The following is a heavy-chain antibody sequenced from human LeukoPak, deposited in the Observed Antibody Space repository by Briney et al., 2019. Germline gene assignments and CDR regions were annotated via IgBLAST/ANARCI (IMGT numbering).Heavy chain of an antibody. CDR1: GYTLTELS. CDR2: FDPEDGET. Sequence: ASVKVSCKVSGYTLTELSMHWVRQAPGKGLEWMGGFDPEDGETIYAQKFQGRVTMTEDTSTDTAYMELSSLRSEDTAVYYCATDPYSSGWEGEFDYWGQGTLVTVSS. V-gene: IGHV1-24*01. J-gene: IGHJ4*02. CDR3: ATDPYSSGWEGEFDY. D-gene: IGHD6-19*01.